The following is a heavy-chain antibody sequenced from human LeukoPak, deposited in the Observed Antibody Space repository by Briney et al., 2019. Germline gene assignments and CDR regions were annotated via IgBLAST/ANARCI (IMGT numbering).Heavy chain of an antibody. D-gene: IGHD1-26*01. V-gene: IGHV3-30*18. J-gene: IGHJ4*02. Sequence: GGTLRLSCAASGFTFSSYGMSWVRQAPGKGLERVAVISYDGSNKYYADSVKGRFTISRDNSKNTLYLQMNSLRAEDTAVYYCAKGDTTWELPHDYWGQGTLVTVSS. CDR1: GFTFSSYG. CDR2: ISYDGSNK. CDR3: AKGDTTWELPHDY.